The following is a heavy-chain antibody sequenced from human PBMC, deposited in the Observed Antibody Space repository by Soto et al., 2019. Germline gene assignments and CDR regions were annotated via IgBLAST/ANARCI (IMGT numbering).Heavy chain of an antibody. J-gene: IGHJ5*02. D-gene: IGHD2-2*01. CDR2: VYHSGST. CDR1: GGSVSSSNW. CDR3: TGGSNCVDTSCYGAGWHTWFDP. V-gene: IGHV4-4*02. Sequence: VQLQESGPGLVKPSGTLSLTCAVSGGSVSSSNWWTWVRQPPGKGLEWIGDVYHSGSTNYSPSLTIRATILLDKSKNQFSLKLTSVTAADTAVYYCTGGSNCVDTSCYGAGWHTWFDPWGQGTLVIVSS.